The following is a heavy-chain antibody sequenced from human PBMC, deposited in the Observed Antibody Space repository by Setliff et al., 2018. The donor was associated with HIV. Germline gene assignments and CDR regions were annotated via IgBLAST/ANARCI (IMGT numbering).Heavy chain of an antibody. D-gene: IGHD3-16*01. V-gene: IGHV4-61*01. CDR2: IYYSGTT. J-gene: IGHJ6*02. Sequence: SETLSLTCTVSGDSVSSASYYWSWIRQPPGKGLEWIGYIYYSGTTKYNPSLKSRVTISVDTSKNQFSLKLSSVTAADTAVYYCARGGGYYYYGMDVWGQGTTVTVSS. CDR3: ARGGGYYYYGMDV. CDR1: GDSVSSASYY.